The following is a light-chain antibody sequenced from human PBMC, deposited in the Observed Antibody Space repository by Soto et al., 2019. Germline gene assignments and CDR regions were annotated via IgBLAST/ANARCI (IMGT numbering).Light chain of an antibody. CDR1: QSISKY. V-gene: IGKV1-39*01. CDR2: AAS. J-gene: IGKJ2*01. CDR3: QQSYSTPPDT. Sequence: DIQMTQSPSSLSASVGDRVTITCRASQSISKYLNWYQQKPGQAPNLLIYAASTLQSGVPSRFSGSGSGTDFTLTISSLQPEDFATYYCQQSYSTPPDTFGQGIKLEIK.